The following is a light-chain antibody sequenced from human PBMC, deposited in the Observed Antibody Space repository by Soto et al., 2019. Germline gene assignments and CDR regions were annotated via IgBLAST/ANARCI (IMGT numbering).Light chain of an antibody. V-gene: IGKV3-20*01. CDR3: QQYGSSQFT. Sequence: EIVLTQSPGTLSLSPGERATLSCRASQSVSSSYLAWYQQKPGQAPRLLIYGASSRATGIPDRFSGSGSGTDFTLTISRLEPEDFALYYCQQYGSSQFTFGPGTKVEIK. CDR2: GAS. CDR1: QSVSSSY. J-gene: IGKJ3*01.